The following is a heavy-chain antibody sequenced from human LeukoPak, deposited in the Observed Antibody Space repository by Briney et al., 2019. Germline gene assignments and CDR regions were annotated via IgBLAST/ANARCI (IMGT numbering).Heavy chain of an antibody. V-gene: IGHV3-23*01. CDR1: GFSFSNYV. CDR2: ISASGGTT. D-gene: IGHD3-22*01. CDR3: AKRPRDSTGYYLGAFDF. Sequence: GGSLRLSCAASGFSFSNYVMSWVRQAPGEGLEWVSGISASGGTTYYADSVRGGFPISRDNAKNTLFLQMNSLRAEDTAVYYCAKRPRDSTGYYLGAFDFWGLGTMVTVSS. J-gene: IGHJ3*01.